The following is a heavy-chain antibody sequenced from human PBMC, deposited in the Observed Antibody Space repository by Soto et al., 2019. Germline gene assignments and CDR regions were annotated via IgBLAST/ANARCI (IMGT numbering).Heavy chain of an antibody. Sequence: RASVKVSCKASGGTFSSYAISWVRQAPGQGLEWMGGIIPIFGTANYAQKFQGRVTITADKSTSTAYMELSSLRSEDTAVYYCASSLPNYYDSSGYPDNWFDPWGQGTLVTVSS. J-gene: IGHJ5*02. CDR3: ASSLPNYYDSSGYPDNWFDP. D-gene: IGHD3-22*01. CDR1: GGTFSSYA. CDR2: IIPIFGTA. V-gene: IGHV1-69*06.